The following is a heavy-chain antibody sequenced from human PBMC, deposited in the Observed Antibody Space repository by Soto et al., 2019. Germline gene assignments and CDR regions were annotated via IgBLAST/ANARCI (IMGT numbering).Heavy chain of an antibody. D-gene: IGHD1-20*01. CDR2: ISNSGNTI. CDR3: ARDIDNRDYYYGLDV. J-gene: IGHJ6*02. Sequence: GGSLRLSCVASGFVFKNYGMNWVRQAPGKGLEWISYISNSGNTIYVADSMRGRFTISRDNAKNSLFLQMNSLRADDTAVYYCARDIDNRDYYYGLDVWGQGTTVTVSS. CDR1: GFVFKNYG. V-gene: IGHV3-48*03.